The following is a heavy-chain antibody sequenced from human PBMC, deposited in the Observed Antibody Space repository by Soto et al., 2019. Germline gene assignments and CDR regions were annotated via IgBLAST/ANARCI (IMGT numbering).Heavy chain of an antibody. D-gene: IGHD3-16*01. Sequence: QVQLLESGGGVVQPGGSLRLSCVESGLTFSGLGMKFSSYGMEWVRQAPGKGLEWVALIGGTGSREEYADSVKGRFTISRDNSKNTVYLQMSSLRAEDTAVYFCARSSGRRHVFTFDYGLDVWGQGTTVTVSS. J-gene: IGHJ6*02. V-gene: IGHV3-33*03. CDR3: ARSSGRRHVFTFDYGLDV. CDR1: GLTFSGLGMKFSSYG. CDR2: IGGTGSRE.